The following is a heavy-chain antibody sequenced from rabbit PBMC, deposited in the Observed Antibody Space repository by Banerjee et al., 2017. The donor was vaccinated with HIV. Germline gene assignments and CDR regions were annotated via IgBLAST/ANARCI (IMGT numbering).Heavy chain of an antibody. V-gene: IGHV1S40*01. Sequence: QSFEESGGDLVKPGASLTLTCTASGFSFSSSYYMCWVRQAPGKGPEWIGCINTGGGNTYYASWAKGRFTISKTSSTTVTLQMTSLTAADTATYFCARGGSSNWDLWGQGTLVTVS. D-gene: IGHD8-1*01. CDR3: ARGGSSNWDL. CDR1: GFSFSSSYY. J-gene: IGHJ3*01. CDR2: INTGGGNT.